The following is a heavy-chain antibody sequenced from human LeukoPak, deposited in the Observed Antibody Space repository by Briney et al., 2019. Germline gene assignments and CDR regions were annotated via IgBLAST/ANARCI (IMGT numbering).Heavy chain of an antibody. Sequence: PGGSLRLSCAASGFTFSSYWMHWVRQAPGKGLEWVANIKQDGSEKYYVDSVKGRFTISRDNAENSLYLEVNSLRAEDTAVYYCARALYTSGRYPDYFDYWGQGTLVTVSS. D-gene: IGHD6-19*01. CDR2: IKQDGSEK. CDR3: ARALYTSGRYPDYFDY. J-gene: IGHJ4*02. CDR1: GFTFSSYW. V-gene: IGHV3-7*01.